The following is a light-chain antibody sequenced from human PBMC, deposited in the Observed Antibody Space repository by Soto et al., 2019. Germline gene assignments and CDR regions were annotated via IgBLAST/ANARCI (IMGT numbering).Light chain of an antibody. V-gene: IGLV2-14*01. CDR3: SSYTTSNTRQMV. CDR1: SSDVGGYNY. CDR2: DVS. J-gene: IGLJ1*01. Sequence: QSVLTQPASVSGSPGQSITISCTGTSSDVGGYNYVSWYQQHPGKAPKVMIYDVSNRPSGVSNRFSGSKSGNSASLTISGLQAEDEAYYYCSSYTTSNTRQMVFGTGTKLTVL.